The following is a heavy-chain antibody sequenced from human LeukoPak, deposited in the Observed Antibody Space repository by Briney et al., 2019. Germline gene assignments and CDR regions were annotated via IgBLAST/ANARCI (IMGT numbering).Heavy chain of an antibody. CDR1: GFTFSSYA. CDR2: ISGSGGST. CDR3: AKDSLRATAGFDY. D-gene: IGHD5-12*01. Sequence: GGSLRLSCAASGFTFSSYAMSWVRQAPGKGLEWVSAISGSGGSTYYADSVKGRFTISRDNSKNTLYLQMNSLGAEDTAVYYCAKDSLRATAGFDYWGQGTLVTVSS. J-gene: IGHJ4*02. V-gene: IGHV3-23*01.